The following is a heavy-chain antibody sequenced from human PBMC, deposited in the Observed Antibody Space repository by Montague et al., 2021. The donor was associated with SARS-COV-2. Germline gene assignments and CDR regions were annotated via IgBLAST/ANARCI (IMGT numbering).Heavy chain of an antibody. CDR3: ARRGLGYCSSTSCQNAFDI. D-gene: IGHD2-2*01. V-gene: IGHV4-34*01. Sequence: SETLSLTCAVYGGSFSTYYWAWIRQSPGKGLEWIGNIDHSGNTNXNPSLKSRVSISVDTSRNQFSLKLSSVTAADTAVYYCARRGLGYCSSTSCQNAFDIWGQGTMVTVSS. CDR1: GGSFSTYY. J-gene: IGHJ3*02. CDR2: IDHSGNT.